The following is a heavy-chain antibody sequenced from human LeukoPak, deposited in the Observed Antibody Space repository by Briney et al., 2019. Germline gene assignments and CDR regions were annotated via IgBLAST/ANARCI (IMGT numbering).Heavy chain of an antibody. J-gene: IGHJ5*02. Sequence: SETLSLTCAVSGASLSAYCWSWIRQPPEKGLEWVGEINHSGSTNYNPSLKSRVTISVDTSKNQFSLRLSSVTAADTAVYYCARDRYGLIDPWGQGTQVTVSS. D-gene: IGHD3-16*02. CDR3: ARDRYGLIDP. V-gene: IGHV4-34*01. CDR1: GASLSAYC. CDR2: INHSGST.